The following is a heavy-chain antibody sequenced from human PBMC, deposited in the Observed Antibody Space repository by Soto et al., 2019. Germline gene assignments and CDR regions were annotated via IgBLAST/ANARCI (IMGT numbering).Heavy chain of an antibody. D-gene: IGHD6-19*01. V-gene: IGHV1-46*01. CDR3: ARGDSNGRHFDY. CDR2: INPSGGST. J-gene: IGHJ4*02. Sequence: QVQLVQSGAEVRRPGASVKVSCKASGYTFTTNQIHWVRQAPGQGLEWMGTINPSGGSTTYAQRFQGRVTMTRDTSTNTVYVELNSLRSEDTALYYCARGDSNGRHFDYWGQGTLVTVSS. CDR1: GYTFTTNQ.